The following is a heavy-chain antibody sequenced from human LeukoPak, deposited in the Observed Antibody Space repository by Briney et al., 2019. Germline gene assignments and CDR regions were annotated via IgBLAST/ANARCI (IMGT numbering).Heavy chain of an antibody. Sequence: GGSLRLSCAASGFTFNNAYMCWVGQAPGKGLEWVGGIKSKVDGGTTDYGAPVKGRFTISRDDSRNTLYLQMNSLKTEDTAVYYCTTDAGYTSRWYNYWGQGTLVTVSS. CDR3: TTDAGYTSRWYNY. CDR2: IKSKVDGGTT. D-gene: IGHD6-13*01. J-gene: IGHJ4*02. V-gene: IGHV3-15*01. CDR1: GFTFNNAY.